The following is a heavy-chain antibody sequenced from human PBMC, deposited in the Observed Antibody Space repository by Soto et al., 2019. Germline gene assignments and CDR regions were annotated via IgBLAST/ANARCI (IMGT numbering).Heavy chain of an antibody. J-gene: IGHJ4*02. V-gene: IGHV3-23*01. CDR2: ISGSGGST. CDR1: GFTFSSYA. CDR3: AKDHTRPRKITMIVVVIRPPYYFDY. Sequence: GGSLRLSCAASGFTFSSYAMSWVRQAPGKGLEWVSAISGSGGSTYYADSVKGRFTISRDNSKNTLYLQMNSLRAEDTAVYYCAKDHTRPRKITMIVVVIRPPYYFDYWRQRTLVTVSS. D-gene: IGHD3-22*01.